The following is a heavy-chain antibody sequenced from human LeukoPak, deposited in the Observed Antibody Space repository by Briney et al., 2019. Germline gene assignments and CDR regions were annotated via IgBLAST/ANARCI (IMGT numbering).Heavy chain of an antibody. J-gene: IGHJ6*02. Sequence: ASVKVSCKASGYTFTTYAMHWVRQAPGQRLEWMGWINAGNGNTKYSQKFQARVTITRDTSASTAYMELSSLRSEDTAVYYCARDQRSYSNADELYYYYGMDVWGQGTTVTVSS. V-gene: IGHV1-3*01. D-gene: IGHD4-11*01. CDR1: GYTFTTYA. CDR2: INAGNGNT. CDR3: ARDQRSYSNADELYYYYGMDV.